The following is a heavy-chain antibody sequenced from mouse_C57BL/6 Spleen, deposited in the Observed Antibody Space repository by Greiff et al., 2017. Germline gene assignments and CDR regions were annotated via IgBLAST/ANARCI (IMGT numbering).Heavy chain of an antibody. CDR3: ARDSSGFAWFAY. D-gene: IGHD3-2*02. J-gene: IGHJ3*01. CDR1: GFTFSSYT. Sequence: EVKLMESGGGLVKPGGSLKLSCAASGFTFSSYTMSWVRQTPEKRLEWVATISGGGGNTYYPDSVKGGFTIARDNAKNTLYLQMSSLRSEDTALYYCARDSSGFAWFAYWGQGTLVTVSA. CDR2: ISGGGGNT. V-gene: IGHV5-9*01.